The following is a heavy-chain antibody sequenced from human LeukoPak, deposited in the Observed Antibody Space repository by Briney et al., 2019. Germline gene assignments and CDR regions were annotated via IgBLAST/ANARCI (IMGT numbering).Heavy chain of an antibody. D-gene: IGHD4-17*01. CDR2: MSYDGSNE. V-gene: IGHV3-30*18. CDR3: AKELAVTTNKYYYGMDI. Sequence: GGSLRLSCAGSGFIFSSHAMYWVRQAPGKGLEWVAVMSYDGSNEYYADSVKGRFTISRDNSKNTLYLQMNSLRAEDSAVYYCAKELAVTTNKYYYGMDIWGQGTTVTVSS. CDR1: GFIFSSHA. J-gene: IGHJ6*02.